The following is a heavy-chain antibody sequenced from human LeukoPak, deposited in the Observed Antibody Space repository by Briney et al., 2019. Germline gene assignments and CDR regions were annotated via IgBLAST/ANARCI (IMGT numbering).Heavy chain of an antibody. CDR3: ARGFLGSSWFYYYYYYMDV. J-gene: IGHJ6*03. CDR2: INPNSGGT. Sequence: ASVKVSCKASGYIFTDYYMHWVRQAPGQGLEWMGWINPNSGGTNYAQKFQGRVTMTRDTSISTAYMELSRLRSDDTAVYYCARGFLGSSWFYYYYYYMDVWGKGTTVTVSS. CDR1: GYIFTDYY. D-gene: IGHD6-13*01. V-gene: IGHV1-2*02.